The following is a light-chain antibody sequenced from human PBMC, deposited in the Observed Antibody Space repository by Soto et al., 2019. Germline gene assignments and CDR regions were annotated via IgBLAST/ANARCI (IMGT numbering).Light chain of an antibody. CDR1: QSVSSN. V-gene: IGKV3-15*01. Sequence: IVMTQSPATLSVSPGERATLSCRASQSVSSNLAWYQQKPGQAPRLLIYGASTRATGIPARFSGSGSGTEFTLTISSLQSEDFAVYYCQQHDSSPWMFGQGTKVDIK. CDR3: QQHDSSPWM. CDR2: GAS. J-gene: IGKJ1*01.